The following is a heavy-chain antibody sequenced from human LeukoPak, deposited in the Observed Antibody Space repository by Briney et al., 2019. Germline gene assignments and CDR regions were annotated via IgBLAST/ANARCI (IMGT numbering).Heavy chain of an antibody. CDR1: GYTFTSYD. V-gene: IGHV1-2*02. Sequence: GASVKVSCKASGYTFTSYDINWVRQSAGQGLEWMGWINPNSGGTNYAQKFQGRVTMTRDTSISTAYMELSRLRSDDTAVYYCARGSNWNYGWFDPWGQGTLVTVSS. CDR3: ARGSNWNYGWFDP. D-gene: IGHD1-7*01. J-gene: IGHJ5*02. CDR2: INPNSGGT.